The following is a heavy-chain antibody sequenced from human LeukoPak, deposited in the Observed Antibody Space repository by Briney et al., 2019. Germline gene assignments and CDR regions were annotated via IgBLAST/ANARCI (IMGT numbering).Heavy chain of an antibody. Sequence: GGSLCPACAASGSTLSRYAMSWVRQAPGKGLEWVSTISGSGGGTYYADSVKGRFTISRDNSKNTLFLQVDSLRAEETAVYYCAKLVYSGYFPADYWGQGTLVTVSS. CDR1: GSTLSRYA. D-gene: IGHD1-26*01. CDR3: AKLVYSGYFPADY. CDR2: ISGSGGGT. J-gene: IGHJ4*02. V-gene: IGHV3-23*01.